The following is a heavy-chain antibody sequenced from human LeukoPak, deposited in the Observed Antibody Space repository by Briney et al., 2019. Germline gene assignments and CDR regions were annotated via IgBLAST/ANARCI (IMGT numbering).Heavy chain of an antibody. Sequence: SGASLRLSCAASGFTFSSYAMSWVRQAPGKGLEWVSAISGSGGSTYCADSVKGRFTISRDNSKNTLYLQMNSLRAEDTAVYYCAKEGGSYPSFDYWGQEPWSPSPQ. J-gene: IGHJ4*01. CDR1: GFTFSSYA. D-gene: IGHD1-26*01. CDR3: AKEGGSYPSFDY. CDR2: ISGSGGST. V-gene: IGHV3-23*01.